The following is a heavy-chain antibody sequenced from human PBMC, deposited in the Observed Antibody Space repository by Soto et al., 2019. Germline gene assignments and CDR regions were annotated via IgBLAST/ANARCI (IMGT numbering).Heavy chain of an antibody. Sequence: HPGGSLRLSCAASGFTFSSYGMHWVRQAPGKGLEWVAVIWYDGSNKYYADSVKGRFTISRDNSKNTLYLQMNSLRAEDTAVYYCSRESGDSYKGTTGPVDYWGQGTLVTVSS. CDR1: GFTFSSYG. D-gene: IGHD1-1*01. J-gene: IGHJ4*02. V-gene: IGHV3-33*01. CDR2: IWYDGSNK. CDR3: SRESGDSYKGTTGPVDY.